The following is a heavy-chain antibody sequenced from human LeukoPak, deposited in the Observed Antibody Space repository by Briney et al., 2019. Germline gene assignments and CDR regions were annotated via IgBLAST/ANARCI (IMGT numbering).Heavy chain of an antibody. V-gene: IGHV4-59*01. CDR2: IYYSGST. D-gene: IGHD3-22*01. CDR1: GGSFSGYY. J-gene: IGHJ4*02. Sequence: SETLSLTCAVYGGSFSGYYWSWIRQPPGKGLEWIGYIYYSGSTNYNPSLKSRVTISVDTSKNQFSLKLSSVTAADTAVYYCARWPGYYDSSGYYERDYWGQGTLVTVSS. CDR3: ARWPGYYDSSGYYERDY.